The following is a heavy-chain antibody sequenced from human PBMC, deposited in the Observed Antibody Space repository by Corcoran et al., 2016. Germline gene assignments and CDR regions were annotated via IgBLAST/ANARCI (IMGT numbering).Heavy chain of an antibody. V-gene: IGHV4-38-2*02. CDR3: ARGGATGEYYFDY. J-gene: IGHJ4*02. Sequence: QVQLQESGPGLVKPSETLSLTCTVSGYSISSGYYWGWIRQPPGKGLEWIGSIYHSGSTYYNPSLKSRVTISVDTSKNQFSLKLSSVTAADTAVYYCARGGATGEYYFDYWGQETLVTVSS. CDR1: GYSISSGYY. D-gene: IGHD5-12*01. CDR2: IYHSGST.